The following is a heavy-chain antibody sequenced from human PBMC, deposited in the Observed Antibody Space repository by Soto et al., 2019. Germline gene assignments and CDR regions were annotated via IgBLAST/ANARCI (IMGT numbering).Heavy chain of an antibody. CDR1: GYSFSNYA. D-gene: IGHD3-9*01. J-gene: IGHJ6*02. CDR3: ASPPDNYLDRPCSRADPYYYGMDV. V-gene: IGHV1-3*01. Sequence: QVQLVQSGAEVKKPGASVKVSCKASGYSFSNYAIHWVRQAPGQGLEWMGWINVDNGNTKYSQKLQDRVTITRDTPASTVYMEVSSMRSEDTAVYYCASPPDNYLDRPCSRADPYYYGMDVLGQGTTVTVSS. CDR2: INVDNGNT.